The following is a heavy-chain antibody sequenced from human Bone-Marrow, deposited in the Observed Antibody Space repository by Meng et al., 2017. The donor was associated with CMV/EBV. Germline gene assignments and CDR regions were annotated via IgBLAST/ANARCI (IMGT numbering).Heavy chain of an antibody. Sequence: SETLSLTCAVYGGSFSGYYWSWIRQPPGKGLEWIGEINHSGSTNYNPSLKSRVTISVDTSKNQFSLKLSSVTAADTAVYYCARVRGYSYGSGSVWGQGSLVHVSS. CDR3: ARVRGYSYGSGSV. V-gene: IGHV4-34*01. CDR2: INHSGST. CDR1: GGSFSGYY. D-gene: IGHD5-18*01. J-gene: IGHJ4*02.